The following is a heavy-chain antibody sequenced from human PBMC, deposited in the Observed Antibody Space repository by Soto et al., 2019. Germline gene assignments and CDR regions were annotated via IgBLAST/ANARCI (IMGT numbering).Heavy chain of an antibody. J-gene: IGHJ4*02. CDR2: ISGSGGST. CDR1: GFTFSSYA. Sequence: GGSLRLSCAPSGFTFSSYAMSWVRQAPGKGLEWVSAISGSGGSTYYADSVKGRFTISRDNSKNTLYLQMNSLRAEDTAVYYCAISPSVTIFGVVPFDYWGQGTLVTVSS. D-gene: IGHD3-3*01. V-gene: IGHV3-23*01. CDR3: AISPSVTIFGVVPFDY.